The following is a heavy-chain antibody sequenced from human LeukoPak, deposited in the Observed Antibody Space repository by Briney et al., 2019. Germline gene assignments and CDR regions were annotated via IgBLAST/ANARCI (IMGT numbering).Heavy chain of an antibody. J-gene: IGHJ6*02. CDR2: INHSGST. V-gene: IGHV4-34*01. D-gene: IGHD6-13*01. Sequence: KPSETLSLTCTVSGGSISSYYWSWIRQPPGKGLEWIGEINHSGSTNYNPSLKSRVTISVDTSKKQFSLKLSSVTAADTAVYYCASGRWGAADGNYYYYGMDVWGQGTTVTVSS. CDR1: GGSISSYY. CDR3: ASGRWGAADGNYYYYGMDV.